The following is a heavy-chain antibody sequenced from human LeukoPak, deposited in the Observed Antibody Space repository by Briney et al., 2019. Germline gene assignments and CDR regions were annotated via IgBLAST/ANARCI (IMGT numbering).Heavy chain of an antibody. D-gene: IGHD3-22*01. CDR2: IRSKANSYAT. V-gene: IGHV3-73*01. Sequence: GGSLRLSCAASGFTFSGSAVHWVRQASGKGLEWVGRIRSKANSYATAYAASVKGRFTISRDDSKNTAYLQMNSLKTEDTAVYYCRYYDSSGYPYGVDYWDQGTLVTVSS. CDR1: GFTFSGSA. CDR3: RYYDSSGYPYGVDY. J-gene: IGHJ4*02.